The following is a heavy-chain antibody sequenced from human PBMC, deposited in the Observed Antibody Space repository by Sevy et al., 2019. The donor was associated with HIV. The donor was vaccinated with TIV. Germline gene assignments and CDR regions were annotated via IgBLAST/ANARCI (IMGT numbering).Heavy chain of an antibody. V-gene: IGHV3-23*01. Sequence: GSLRLSCAASGFTFSRYSMNWVRQAPGKGLEWVSSLFGGGHGANYADSVKGRFIISRDNSRNTLSLQLNSLGAEDAAVYYCAKMEGQLVSEYYFDYWGQGILVTVSS. CDR1: GFTFSRYS. J-gene: IGHJ4*02. CDR3: AKMEGQLVSEYYFDY. D-gene: IGHD6-13*01. CDR2: LFGGGHGA.